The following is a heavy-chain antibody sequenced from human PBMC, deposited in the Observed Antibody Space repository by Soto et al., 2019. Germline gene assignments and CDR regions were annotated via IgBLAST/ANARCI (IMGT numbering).Heavy chain of an antibody. J-gene: IGHJ4*02. Sequence: GGSLRLSCAASGFTFSSYGMHWVRQAPGKGLEWVAVISYDGSNKYYADSVKGRFTISRDNSKNTLYLQMNSLRAEDTAVYYCAKDGAVAGTMVNYWGQGTLVTVSS. CDR2: ISYDGSNK. CDR1: GFTFSSYG. D-gene: IGHD6-19*01. V-gene: IGHV3-30*18. CDR3: AKDGAVAGTMVNY.